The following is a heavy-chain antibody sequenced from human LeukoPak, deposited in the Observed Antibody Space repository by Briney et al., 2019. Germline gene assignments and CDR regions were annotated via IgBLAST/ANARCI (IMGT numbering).Heavy chain of an antibody. CDR3: AREISSWFRTEGRFDP. Sequence: GGSLRLSCEASGFTFSNYWMGWVRQAPGKGLEWVANIKQDGSEKGYVDSVEGRFTISRDNAKSSLYLQMNSLRPQDTAVYYCAREISSWFRTEGRFDPWGQGTLVAVSS. V-gene: IGHV3-7*01. CDR1: GFTFSNYW. J-gene: IGHJ5*02. D-gene: IGHD6-13*01. CDR2: IKQDGSEK.